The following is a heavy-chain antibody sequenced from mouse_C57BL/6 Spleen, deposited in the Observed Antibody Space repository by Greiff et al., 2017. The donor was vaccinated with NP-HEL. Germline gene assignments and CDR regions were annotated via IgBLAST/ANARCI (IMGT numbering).Heavy chain of an antibody. CDR3: ARGDWLYYFDY. CDR1: GYAFSSYW. Sequence: VQLKESGAELVKPGASVKISCKASGYAFSSYWMNWVKQRPGKGLEWIGQIYPGDGDTNYNGKFKGKATLTADKSSSTAYMQLSSLTSEDSAVYFCARGDWLYYFDYWGQGTTLTVSS. D-gene: IGHD2-2*01. V-gene: IGHV1-80*01. CDR2: IYPGDGDT. J-gene: IGHJ2*01.